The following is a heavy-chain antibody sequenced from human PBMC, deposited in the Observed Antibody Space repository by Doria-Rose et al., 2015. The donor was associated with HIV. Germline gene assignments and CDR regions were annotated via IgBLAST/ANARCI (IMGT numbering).Heavy chain of an antibody. CDR2: IISDDER. CDR1: GVSLSSPGMG. CDR3: ARIKSSRWYHKYYFDF. V-gene: IGHV2-26*01. Sequence: SGPVLVKPTETLTLTCTVSGVSLSSPGMGVSWIRQPPGKALEWLAHIISDDERTYKTSLMSRLTISRGTSKSQVVLTMTDMDPVDTATYYCARIKSSRWYHKYYFDFWGQGTLVIVSA. D-gene: IGHD6-13*01. J-gene: IGHJ4*02.